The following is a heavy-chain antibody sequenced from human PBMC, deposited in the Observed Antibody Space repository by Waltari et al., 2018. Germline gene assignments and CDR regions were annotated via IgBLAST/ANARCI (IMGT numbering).Heavy chain of an antibody. Sequence: QVQLQESGPGLVKPSETLSLTCPVSGGSISSYYWSWIRQPAGKGLEWIGRIYTSGSTNYKPTRKRRVTMSVDTSKNQFSLKLSSVTAADTAVYYCARESYYDSSGYYFPYYFDYWGQGTLVTVSS. V-gene: IGHV4-4*07. CDR3: ARESYYDSSGYYFPYYFDY. CDR2: IYTSGST. D-gene: IGHD3-22*01. J-gene: IGHJ4*02. CDR1: GGSISSYY.